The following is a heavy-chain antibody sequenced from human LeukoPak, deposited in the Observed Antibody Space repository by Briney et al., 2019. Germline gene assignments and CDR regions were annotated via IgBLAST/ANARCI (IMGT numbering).Heavy chain of an antibody. V-gene: IGHV4-34*01. J-gene: IGHJ5*02. CDR2: INHSGST. CDR1: GGSFSGYY. Sequence: SETLSLTCAVYGGSFSGYYWSWIRQPPGKGLEWIGEINHSGSTNYNPSLKSRVTISVDTTKNQFSLKLSSVSAADTAVYYFARGMRRFARGKSRNWFDPWGQGTLVTVSS. CDR3: ARGMRRFARGKSRNWFDP. D-gene: IGHD3-10*01.